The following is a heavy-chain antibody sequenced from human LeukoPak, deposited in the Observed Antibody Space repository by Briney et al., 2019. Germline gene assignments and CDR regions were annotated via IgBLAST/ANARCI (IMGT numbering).Heavy chain of an antibody. CDR3: AKRGPYYDSSGYLDY. CDR1: GFIFSSNA. J-gene: IGHJ4*02. D-gene: IGHD3-22*01. V-gene: IGHV3-23*01. CDR2: ISNSGDST. Sequence: GGSLRLSCAASGFIFSSNAMSWVRQAPGKGLEWVSGISNSGDSTYYADSVKGRFTISRDNSKNTLYLQMNTLRAEDTAVYYCAKRGPYYDSSGYLDYWGQGTLVTVSS.